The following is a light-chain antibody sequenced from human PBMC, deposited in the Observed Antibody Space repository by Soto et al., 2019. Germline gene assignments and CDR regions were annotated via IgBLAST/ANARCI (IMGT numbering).Light chain of an antibody. J-gene: IGLJ7*01. CDR2: DVN. Sequence: QSALTQPRSVSGSPGQSVTISCTGTSGDVGSYNYVSWYQQHPGKAPKLMIYDVNKRPSGVPDRFSGSKSGKTASLTISGLQAEDEADYHCCSYAGSYTLVFGGGTQLTVL. CDR3: CSYAGSYTLV. CDR1: SGDVGSYNY. V-gene: IGLV2-11*01.